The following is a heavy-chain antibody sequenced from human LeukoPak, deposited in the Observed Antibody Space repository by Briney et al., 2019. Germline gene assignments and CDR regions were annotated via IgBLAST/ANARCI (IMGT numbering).Heavy chain of an antibody. V-gene: IGHV1-69*04. J-gene: IGHJ4*02. CDR3: ARDRYSSGWYGEDY. CDR2: IIPILGIA. CDR1: GGTFSSYA. Sequence: SVKASCKASGGTFSSYAISWVRQAPGQGLEWMGRIIPILGIANYAQKFQGRVTITADKSTSTAYMELSSLRSEDMAVYYCARDRYSSGWYGEDYWGQGTLVTVSS. D-gene: IGHD6-19*01.